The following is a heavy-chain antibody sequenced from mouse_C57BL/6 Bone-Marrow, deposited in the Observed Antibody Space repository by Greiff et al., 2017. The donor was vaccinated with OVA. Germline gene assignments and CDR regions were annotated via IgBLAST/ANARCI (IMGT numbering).Heavy chain of an antibody. D-gene: IGHD1-1*01. J-gene: IGHJ2*01. CDR3: ARQGATVVAGGYYCDY. CDR2: ISNGGGST. Sequence: VQLVESGGGLVQPGGSLKLSCAASGFTFSDYYMYWVRQTPEKRLEWVAYISNGGGSTYYPDTVKGRFTISRDNAKNTLYLQMSRLKSEDTAMYYCARQGATVVAGGYYCDYWGQGTTLTVSS. V-gene: IGHV5-12*01. CDR1: GFTFSDYY.